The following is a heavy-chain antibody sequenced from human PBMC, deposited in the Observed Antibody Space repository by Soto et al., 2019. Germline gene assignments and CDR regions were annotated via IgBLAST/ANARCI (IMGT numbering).Heavy chain of an antibody. CDR1: GGSVSSGSYY. CDR2: IYYSGST. Sequence: PSETLSLTCTVSGGSVSSGSYYWSWIRQPPGKGLEWIGYIYYSGSTNYNPPLKSRVTISVDTSKNQFSLKLSSVTAADTAVYYCARDLARAARYNWFDPWGQGTLVTVS. D-gene: IGHD6-6*01. V-gene: IGHV4-61*01. J-gene: IGHJ5*02. CDR3: ARDLARAARYNWFDP.